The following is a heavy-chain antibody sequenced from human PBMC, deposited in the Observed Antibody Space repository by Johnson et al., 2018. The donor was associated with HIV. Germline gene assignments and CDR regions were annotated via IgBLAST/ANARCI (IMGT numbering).Heavy chain of an antibody. CDR1: GFTFSGSA. CDR2: IRSKVNSYAT. CDR3: TTWGDVVVIFGVVDDAFDI. D-gene: IGHD3-3*01. V-gene: IGHV3-73*01. J-gene: IGHJ3*02. Sequence: VQLVESGGGVVQPGGSLKLSCAASGFTFSGSAMHWVRQASGKGLEWVGRIRSKVNSYATAYAASVKGRFTISRDDSKNTAYLQINSLKTEDTAVYYCTTWGDVVVIFGVVDDAFDIWGQGTMVTVSS.